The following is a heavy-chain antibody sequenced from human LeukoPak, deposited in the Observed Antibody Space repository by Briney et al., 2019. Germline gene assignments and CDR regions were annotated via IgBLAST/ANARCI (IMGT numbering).Heavy chain of an antibody. J-gene: IGHJ4*02. CDR3: AKSRSSDTAMAFDY. CDR2: ISGSGGST. Sequence: GGSLRLSCAASGFTFSSYAMSWVRQAPGKRLEWVSAISGSGGSTYYADSVKGRFTISRDNSKNTLYLQMNSLRAEDTAVYYCAKSRSSDTAMAFDYWGQGTLVTVSS. D-gene: IGHD5-18*01. CDR1: GFTFSSYA. V-gene: IGHV3-23*01.